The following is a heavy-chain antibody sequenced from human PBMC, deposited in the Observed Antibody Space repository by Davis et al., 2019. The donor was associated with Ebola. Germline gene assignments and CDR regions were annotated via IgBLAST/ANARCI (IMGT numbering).Heavy chain of an antibody. CDR2: IYYSGST. J-gene: IGHJ6*02. CDR3: ARQRNGSGRYYYYYYGMDV. CDR1: GGSISSYY. V-gene: IGHV4-59*08. D-gene: IGHD3-10*01. Sequence: MPSETLSLTCTVSGGSISSYYWSWIRQPPGKGLEWIGYIYYSGSTYYNPSLKSRVTISVDTSKNQFSLKLSSVTAADTAVYYCARQRNGSGRYYYYYYGMDVWGQGTTVTVSS.